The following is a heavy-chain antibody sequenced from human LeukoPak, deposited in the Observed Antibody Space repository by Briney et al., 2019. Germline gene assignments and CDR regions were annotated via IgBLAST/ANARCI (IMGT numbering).Heavy chain of an antibody. Sequence: GGSLRLSCTASGFTFSSYAMSWVRQAPGKGLNWVSTISNNGVSTYYADSMKGRFTVSRDNSRHPLYLQMNSLRAEDTAVYYCAKDPEPYDFHYFDYWGQGTLVAVSS. V-gene: IGHV3-23*01. J-gene: IGHJ4*02. CDR1: GFTFSSYA. CDR2: ISNNGVST. CDR3: AKDPEPYDFHYFDY. D-gene: IGHD3-3*01.